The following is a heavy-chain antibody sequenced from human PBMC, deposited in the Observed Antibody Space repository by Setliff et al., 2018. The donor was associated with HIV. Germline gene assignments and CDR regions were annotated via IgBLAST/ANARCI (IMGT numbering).Heavy chain of an antibody. CDR2: IYHTGST. V-gene: IGHV4-39*07. J-gene: IGHJ6*02. Sequence: SETLSLTCTVSGGSISSGDYYWGWIRQPPGNGLEWIGSIYHTGSTNYNPSFNSRVTMSVDTSKNQFSLKLSSVIAADTAVYYCARIFGDQGYYYGMDVWGQGTTVTVSS. CDR3: ARIFGDQGYYYGMDV. CDR1: GGSISSGDYY. D-gene: IGHD3-3*01.